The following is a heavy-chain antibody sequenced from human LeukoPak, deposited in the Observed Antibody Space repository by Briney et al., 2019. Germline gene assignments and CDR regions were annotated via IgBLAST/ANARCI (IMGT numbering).Heavy chain of an antibody. J-gene: IGHJ2*01. CDR3: ARRALDNWYFDV. D-gene: IGHD4/OR15-4a*01. CDR1: GDSISSYF. CDR2: INYSGST. V-gene: IGHV4-59*08. Sequence: NPSETLSLTCTVSGDSISSYFWSWMRQPPGKGLEWIGYINYSGSTNSNPSLKSRVTISVDTSKDEFSLRLGSVTAADTAVYYCARRALDNWYFDVWGRGTLVTVSS.